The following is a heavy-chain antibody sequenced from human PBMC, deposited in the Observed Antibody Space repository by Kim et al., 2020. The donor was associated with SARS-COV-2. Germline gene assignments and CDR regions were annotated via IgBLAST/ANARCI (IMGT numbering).Heavy chain of an antibody. J-gene: IGHJ3*01. V-gene: IGHV4-59*13. Sequence: SETLSLTCIVSGGSISSYYWSWIRQPPGKGLEWIGYIYYSGTANYNPSLKSRVTISIDTSRNQFSLKLNSVTAADTAVYYCAALGGGYGSEAFDFWGQGTTVTVSS. CDR1: GGSISSYY. D-gene: IGHD5-12*01. CDR2: IYYSGTA. CDR3: AALGGGYGSEAFDF.